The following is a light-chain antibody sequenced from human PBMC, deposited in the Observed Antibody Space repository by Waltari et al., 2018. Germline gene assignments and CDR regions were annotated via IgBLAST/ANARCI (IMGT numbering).Light chain of an antibody. CDR2: EDG. V-gene: IGLV1-51*02. CDR1: HSNIGNNY. J-gene: IGLJ7*01. CDR3: GTWDSSLSGAV. Sequence: QSVLTQPPSVSAAPGQRVTISCSGGHSNIGNNYVSWYRQFPGTAPELLIYEDGERPPGVPGRFPGSKSGTSATLDITGLQAGDEADYYCGTWDSSLSGAVFGGGTHLTVL.